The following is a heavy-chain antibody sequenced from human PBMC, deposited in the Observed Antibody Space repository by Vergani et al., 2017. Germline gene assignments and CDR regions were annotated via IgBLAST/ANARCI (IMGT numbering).Heavy chain of an antibody. CDR2: LSASDRRT. V-gene: IGHV3-23*01. Sequence: EVQLQESGGGLVKPGGSLRLSCAASGFTFIMHAMSWVRQAPGKGLEWVSTLSASDRRTHYADSVKGRFTISRDISKNTLYLQMNSLRAEDTAVYYCATYPAPYSSSWYYYYYGMDVWGQGTTVTVSS. J-gene: IGHJ6*02. CDR3: ATYPAPYSSSWYYYYYGMDV. D-gene: IGHD6-13*01. CDR1: GFTFIMHA.